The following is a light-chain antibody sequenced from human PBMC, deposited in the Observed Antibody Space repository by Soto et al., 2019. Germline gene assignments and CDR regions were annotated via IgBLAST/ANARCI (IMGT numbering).Light chain of an antibody. Sequence: ERATLSCGASQNVRNTYLAWYQQKPGQAPRLLIYGASNRATGIPDRFSGSGSGTDFTLTISRLEPEDFAVYYCQQYGSSGTFGQGTKVDI. J-gene: IGKJ1*01. V-gene: IGKV3-20*01. CDR3: QQYGSSGT. CDR2: GAS. CDR1: QNVRNTY.